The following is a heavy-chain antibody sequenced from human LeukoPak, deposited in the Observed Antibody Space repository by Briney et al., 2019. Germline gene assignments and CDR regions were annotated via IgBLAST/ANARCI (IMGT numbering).Heavy chain of an antibody. J-gene: IGHJ4*02. CDR2: IIPILGIA. V-gene: IGHV1-69*04. D-gene: IGHD2-2*01. CDR1: GGTFSSYA. Sequence: SVKVSCKASGGTFSSYAISWVRQAPGQGLEWMGRIIPILGIANYAQKFQGRVTITADESTSTAYMELSSLRSEDTAVYYCARDRDIVVVPAASPFDYWGQGTLVTVSS. CDR3: ARDRDIVVVPAASPFDY.